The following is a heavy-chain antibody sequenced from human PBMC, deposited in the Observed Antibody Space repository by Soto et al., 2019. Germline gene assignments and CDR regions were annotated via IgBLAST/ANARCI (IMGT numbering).Heavy chain of an antibody. CDR1: GFTFSSYS. D-gene: IGHD6-19*01. CDR2: ISSSSSTI. CDR3: ARDDSSGWYGPYGMDV. V-gene: IGHV3-48*01. J-gene: IGHJ6*02. Sequence: GGSLRLSCAASGFTFSSYSMNWVRQAPGKGLEWVSYISSSSSTIYYADSVKGRFTISRDNAKNSLYLQMNSLRAEDTAVYYCARDDSSGWYGPYGMDVWGQGTTVTVYS.